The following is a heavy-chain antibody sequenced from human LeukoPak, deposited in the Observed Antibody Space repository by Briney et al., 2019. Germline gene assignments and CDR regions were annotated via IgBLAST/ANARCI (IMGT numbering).Heavy chain of an antibody. CDR2: IYPGEPEG. CDR3: ARTYDSHGYYIDY. D-gene: IGHD3-22*01. CDR1: GYSFTSYW. Sequence: AESLRISCKGSGYSFTSYWISWVRQMPGKGLEWMGIIYPGEPEGTYSPSFQGQVTISADKSINTALLQLSSLKAAATAIYYCARTYDSHGYYIDYWGRGTLVTVSS. J-gene: IGHJ4*02. V-gene: IGHV5-51*01.